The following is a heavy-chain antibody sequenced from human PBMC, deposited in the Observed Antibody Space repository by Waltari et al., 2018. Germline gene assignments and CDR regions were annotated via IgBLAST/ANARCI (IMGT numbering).Heavy chain of an antibody. D-gene: IGHD6-13*01. CDR2: INPSGGST. V-gene: IGHV1-46*03. CDR1: GYTFTSYY. J-gene: IGHJ4*02. Sequence: QVQLVQSGAEVKKPGASVKVSCKASGYTFTSYYLHWVRQAPGHGLEWMGRINPSGGSTSYAQKFQCRITMTRDTSTSTVYMELSSLRSEDTAVYYCARDSSSWYRGDYFDYWGQGTLVTVSS. CDR3: ARDSSSWYRGDYFDY.